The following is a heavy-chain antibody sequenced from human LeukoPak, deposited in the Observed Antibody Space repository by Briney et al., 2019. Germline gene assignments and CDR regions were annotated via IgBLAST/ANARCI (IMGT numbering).Heavy chain of an antibody. Sequence: SGPTLVKPTQTLTLTCTFSGFSLSTSGVGVGWIRQPPGKALEWLALIYWNDDKRYSPSLKSRLTITKDTSKNQVVLTMTNMDPVDTATYYCAHVQFVYDLPANWFDPWGQGTLVTVSS. CDR1: GFSLSTSGVG. D-gene: IGHD5/OR15-5a*01. J-gene: IGHJ5*02. V-gene: IGHV2-5*01. CDR3: AHVQFVYDLPANWFDP. CDR2: IYWNDDK.